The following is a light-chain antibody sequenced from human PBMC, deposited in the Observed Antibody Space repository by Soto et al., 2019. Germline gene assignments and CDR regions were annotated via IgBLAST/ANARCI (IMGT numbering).Light chain of an antibody. CDR3: QQFTSYPIT. CDR2: DAS. Sequence: AIQLTQSPSSLSASVGDRVTITCPASQGISSALAWYQQKPGKAPKLLIYDASSLESGVPSRFSGSGSGTDFTLTISSLQHEDFATYYCQQFTSYPITFGQGTRLEIK. J-gene: IGKJ5*01. CDR1: QGISSA. V-gene: IGKV1-13*02.